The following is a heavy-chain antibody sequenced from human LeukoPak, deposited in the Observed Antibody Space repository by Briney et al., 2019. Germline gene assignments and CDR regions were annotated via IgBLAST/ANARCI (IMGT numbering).Heavy chain of an antibody. D-gene: IGHD4-17*01. J-gene: IGHJ4*02. Sequence: ASVKVSCKASGYTFTGYYMHWVQQAPGQGLEWMGWINPNSGDTNYAQKFQGRVTMTRDTSITTAYMELSRLRYDDTAVYYCARGGYGDDLLFDYWGQGILVTVSS. CDR2: INPNSGDT. CDR1: GYTFTGYY. CDR3: ARGGYGDDLLFDY. V-gene: IGHV1-2*02.